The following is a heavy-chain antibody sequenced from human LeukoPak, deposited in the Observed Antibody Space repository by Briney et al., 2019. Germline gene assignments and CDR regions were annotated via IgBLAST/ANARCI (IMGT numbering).Heavy chain of an antibody. J-gene: IGHJ6*03. CDR3: ARSSITMVRGVIKSTTSWYHYYNMDV. Sequence: PGGSLRLSCAASGFTVSSNSMSWVRHAPGKWLEWVANIKQDGSEKNSVGCVEARFTIARDNAKNSLYLQMNSLRAEDTAVYYCARSSITMVRGVIKSTTSWYHYYNMDVWGKGTTVTVSS. V-gene: IGHV3-7*01. D-gene: IGHD3-10*01. CDR1: GFTVSSNS. CDR2: IKQDGSEK.